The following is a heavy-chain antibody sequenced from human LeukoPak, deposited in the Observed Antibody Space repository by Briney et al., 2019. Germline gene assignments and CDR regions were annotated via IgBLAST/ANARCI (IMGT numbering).Heavy chain of an antibody. D-gene: IGHD4-17*01. CDR3: ETAPFYGEYPY. J-gene: IGHJ4*02. V-gene: IGHV3-30-3*01. CDR1: GFTFSTYA. Sequence: GGSLRVSCAASGFTFSTYAMHWVRQAPGKGMEWGAVISYDGNNKYYAVSVKGRFTISRDNSENTLYLQMNSPRPEDTAVYYCETAPFYGEYPYWGQGTLVSVSS. CDR2: ISYDGNNK.